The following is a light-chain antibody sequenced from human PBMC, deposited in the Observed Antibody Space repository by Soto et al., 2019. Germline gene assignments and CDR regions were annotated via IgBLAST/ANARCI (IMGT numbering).Light chain of an antibody. Sequence: DIQMTQSPSTLSASVGDRVTITCRASQSISSWLAWYQQKPGNAPKLLIYDASSLESGVPSRFSGSGSGTEFTLTISSLQPDDFANYYCQQYNSHSAWTFGQGTKVEIK. CDR2: DAS. CDR3: QQYNSHSAWT. V-gene: IGKV1-5*01. CDR1: QSISSW. J-gene: IGKJ1*01.